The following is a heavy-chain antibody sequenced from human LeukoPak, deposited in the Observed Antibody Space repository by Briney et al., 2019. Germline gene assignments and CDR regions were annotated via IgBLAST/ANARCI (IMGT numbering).Heavy chain of an antibody. D-gene: IGHD6-13*01. CDR3: ARDHSSSCQLLDY. V-gene: IGHV1-18*01. CDR2: ISAYNGNT. Sequence: ASVKVSCKASGYTFTNYGINWVRQAPGQGLEWMGWISAYNGNTKYAQKFQGRITMTTDTSTNTANMELRSLRSDDTAVYYCARDHSSSCQLLDYWGQGTLVTISS. CDR1: GYTFTNYG. J-gene: IGHJ4*02.